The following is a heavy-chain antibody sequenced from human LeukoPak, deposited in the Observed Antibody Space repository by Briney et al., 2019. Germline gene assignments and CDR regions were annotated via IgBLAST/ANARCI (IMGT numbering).Heavy chain of an antibody. V-gene: IGHV1-2*02. Sequence: ASVKVSCKASGYTFTDYYIHWVRQAPGQGLEWMGWITPKSGATNYAQTFHGRVTMTGDTSISTAYMELSRLRSDDTAVYYCARVGRGYDILTGYRREPPDYWGQGTLVTVSS. CDR3: ARVGRGYDILTGYRREPPDY. D-gene: IGHD3-9*01. CDR2: ITPKSGAT. J-gene: IGHJ4*02. CDR1: GYTFTDYY.